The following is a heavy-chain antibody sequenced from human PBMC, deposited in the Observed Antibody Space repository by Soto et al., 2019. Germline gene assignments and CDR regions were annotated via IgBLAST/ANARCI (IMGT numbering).Heavy chain of an antibody. CDR1: GYPFTDYW. J-gene: IGHJ3*01. CDR3: ARYIIIFGCRYNAFEV. V-gene: IGHV5-51*01. Sequence: GESLKISCKGSGYPFTDYWIVGVRQLLGKGLEWMGSIYPGDSDTRYSPSFQGHVTITVDKSTSTAYLQWNTLKASDTAMYYCARYIIIFGCRYNAFEVWGPGT. CDR2: IYPGDSDT. D-gene: IGHD3-10*02.